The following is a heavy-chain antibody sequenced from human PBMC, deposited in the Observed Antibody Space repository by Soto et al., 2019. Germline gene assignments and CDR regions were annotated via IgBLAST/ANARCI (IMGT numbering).Heavy chain of an antibody. CDR2: ISDDGSNK. CDR1: GFTFSSYG. J-gene: IGHJ5*02. V-gene: IGHV3-30*18. CDR3: AKEYYSESSGYGHWFDP. D-gene: IGHD3-22*01. Sequence: QVQLVESGGGVVQPGRSLRLSCAASGFTFSSYGMHWVRQAPGKGLEWVAVISDDGSNKYYADSVKGRFTISRDNSKNTRYLQMNSLRAEDTAVYYWAKEYYSESSGYGHWFDPWGQGTLVTVSS.